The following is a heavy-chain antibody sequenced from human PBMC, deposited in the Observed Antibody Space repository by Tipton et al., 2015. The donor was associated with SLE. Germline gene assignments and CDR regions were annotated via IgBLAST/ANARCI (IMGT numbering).Heavy chain of an antibody. CDR3: ARGIAAAAPYDY. Sequence: GLVKPSDTLSLRCDVYVGSFSGYYWGWIRQPPGKGLEWIGSIYYSGSTYYNPSLKSRVTVSVDTSKNQFSLKLSSVTAADTAVYYCARGIAAAAPYDYWGQGTLVTVSS. D-gene: IGHD6-13*01. V-gene: IGHV4-39*01. J-gene: IGHJ4*02. CDR2: IYYSGST. CDR1: VGSFSGYY.